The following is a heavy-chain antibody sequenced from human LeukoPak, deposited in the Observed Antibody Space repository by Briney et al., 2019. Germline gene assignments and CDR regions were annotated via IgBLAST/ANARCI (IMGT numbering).Heavy chain of an antibody. V-gene: IGHV3-21*01. Sequence: PGGSLRLSCAASGFSFSIYYVNWVRQAPGKGLEWVSCISSSSTYIYYSDSVRGRFAISRDNAKNSLYLQMNSLRAEDTAVYYCVRENHGSFDYWGQGSLVTVSS. J-gene: IGHJ4*02. CDR3: VRENHGSFDY. D-gene: IGHD1-14*01. CDR2: ISSSSTYI. CDR1: GFSFSIYY.